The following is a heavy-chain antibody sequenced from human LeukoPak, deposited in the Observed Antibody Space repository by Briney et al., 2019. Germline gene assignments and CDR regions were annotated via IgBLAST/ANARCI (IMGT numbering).Heavy chain of an antibody. Sequence: GGALQISGKGSGSSFTSYWIGGGRQMPGEGVEGMGIIYPGESETRYSASFQGHVTISADNSTSTAYLQCSSLKASDTAMYYCARQEARDGYNYRLSYFDYWGQGTLVTVSS. J-gene: IGHJ4*02. V-gene: IGHV5-51*01. CDR1: GSSFTSYW. CDR2: IYPGESET. CDR3: ARQEARDGYNYRLSYFDY. D-gene: IGHD5-24*01.